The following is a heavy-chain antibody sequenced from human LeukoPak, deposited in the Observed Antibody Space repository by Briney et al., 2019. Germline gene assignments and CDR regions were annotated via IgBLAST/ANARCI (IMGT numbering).Heavy chain of an antibody. CDR2: ISYDGSNK. D-gene: IGHD3-22*01. J-gene: IGHJ3*02. CDR3: ARSTYYYDSSGYSPDAFDI. V-gene: IGHV3-30*04. Sequence: GGSLRLSCTAFGFTFSSYAMHWVRQAPGKGLVWVAVISYDGSNKYYADSVKGRFTISRDNSKNTLYLQMNSLRAEDTAVYDCARSTYYYDSSGYSPDAFDIWGQGTMVTVSS. CDR1: GFTFSSYA.